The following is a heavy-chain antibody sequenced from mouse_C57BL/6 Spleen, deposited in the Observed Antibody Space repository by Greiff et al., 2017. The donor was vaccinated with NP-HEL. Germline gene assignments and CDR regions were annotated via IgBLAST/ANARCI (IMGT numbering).Heavy chain of an antibody. V-gene: IGHV5-9*01. J-gene: IGHJ2*01. D-gene: IGHD1-2*01. CDR1: GFTFSSYT. CDR2: ISGGGGNT. CDR3: ARHTTALDY. Sequence: EVMLVESGGGLVKPGGSLKLSCAASGFTFSSYTMSWVRQTPEKRLEWVATISGGGGNTYYPDSVKGRFTISRDNAKNTLYLQMSSLRSEDTALYYCARHTTALDYWGQGTTLTVSS.